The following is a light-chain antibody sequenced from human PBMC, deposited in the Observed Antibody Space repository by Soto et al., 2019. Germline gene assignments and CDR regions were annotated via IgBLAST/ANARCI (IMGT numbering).Light chain of an antibody. CDR1: QSVSSSY. CDR2: AAS. Sequence: EIVLTQSPGTLSLSPGERATLSCRANQSVSSSYLAWYQQKPGQAPRLLMYAASSRATGIPDRFSGSGSGTDFTLTISTLEPADFAVYYCQHYGSSPPYTFGQGTKLEIK. CDR3: QHYGSSPPYT. J-gene: IGKJ2*01. V-gene: IGKV3-20*01.